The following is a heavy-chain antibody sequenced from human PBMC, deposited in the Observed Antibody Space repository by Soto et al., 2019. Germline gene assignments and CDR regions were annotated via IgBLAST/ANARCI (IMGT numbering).Heavy chain of an antibody. CDR2: IYYSGST. CDR3: ARGDVVEQQLVFVDY. V-gene: IGHV4-31*03. Sequence: TLSLTCTVSGGSISSGGYYWSWIRQHPGKGLEWIGYIYYSGSTYYNPSLKSRVTISVDTSKNQFSLKLSSVTAADTAVYYCARGDVVEQQLVFVDYWGQGTLVTVSS. CDR1: GGSISSGGYY. D-gene: IGHD6-13*01. J-gene: IGHJ4*02.